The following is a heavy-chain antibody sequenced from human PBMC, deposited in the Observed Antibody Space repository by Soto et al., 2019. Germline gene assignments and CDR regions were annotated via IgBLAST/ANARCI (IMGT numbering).Heavy chain of an antibody. CDR1: GFTFSSYG. CDR2: ISYDGSNK. Sequence: GGSLRLSCAASGFTFSSYGMHWVRQAPGKGLEWVAVISYDGSNKYYADSVKGRFTISRDNSKNTLYLQMNSLRAEDTAVYYCAKDLRDYSSSWPTYYYYGMDVWGQGTTVTVSS. V-gene: IGHV3-30*18. CDR3: AKDLRDYSSSWPTYYYYGMDV. J-gene: IGHJ6*02. D-gene: IGHD6-13*01.